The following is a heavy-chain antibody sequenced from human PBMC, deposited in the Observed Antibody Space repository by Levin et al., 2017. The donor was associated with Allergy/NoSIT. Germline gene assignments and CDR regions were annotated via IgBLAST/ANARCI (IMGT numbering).Heavy chain of an antibody. J-gene: IGHJ4*02. V-gene: IGHV2-5*01. CDR2: VNWNDDK. CDR3: GYGNPVYFEH. CDR1: SLTTVGVG. Sequence: SLTTVGVGLGWIRQSPGKALEWLAVVNWNDDKRYSPSLNSRLTITRDTSKNQVVLKMTKMDPVDTATYYCGYGNPVYFEHWGRGTLVTVSS.